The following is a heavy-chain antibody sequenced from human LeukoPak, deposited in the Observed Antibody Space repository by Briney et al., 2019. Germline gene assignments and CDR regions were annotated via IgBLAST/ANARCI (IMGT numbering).Heavy chain of an antibody. J-gene: IGHJ4*02. Sequence: PGGSLRLSCAASGFTFSSYWMSWVRQAPGKGLEWVSSISSSSSYIYYADSVKGRFTISRDNAENSLYLQMNSLRAEDTAVYYCARVRYYDSSGYFAMWGQGTLVTVSS. CDR3: ARVRYYDSSGYFAM. CDR2: ISSSSSYI. V-gene: IGHV3-21*01. D-gene: IGHD3-22*01. CDR1: GFTFSSYW.